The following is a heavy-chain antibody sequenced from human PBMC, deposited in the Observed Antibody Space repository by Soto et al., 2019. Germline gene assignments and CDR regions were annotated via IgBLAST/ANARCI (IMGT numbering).Heavy chain of an antibody. CDR2: IFESGAT. V-gene: IGHV4-4*02. CDR1: GGSISSSSW. J-gene: IGHJ4*02. CDR3: TTSHAGELNN. Sequence: QVQLQESGPGLVKPSGTLSLTCAVSGGSISSSSWWTWVRQSPGKGLEWIGEIFESGATNYNPSLKSRLTMSVDKSKNQFSLNLGSLTAADTAVYFCTTSHAGELNNWGQGTLVTVSS. D-gene: IGHD1-7*01.